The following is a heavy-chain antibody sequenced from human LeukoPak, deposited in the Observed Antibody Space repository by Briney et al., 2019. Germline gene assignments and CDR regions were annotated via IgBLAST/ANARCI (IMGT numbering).Heavy chain of an antibody. V-gene: IGHV5-51*01. CDR3: ARAKLSSSSRTPHNYYFDY. D-gene: IGHD6-13*01. CDR1: GYSFTSYW. Sequence: GESLKISCKGSGYSFTSYWIGWVRQMPGKGLEWMGIIYPGDSDTRYSPSFQGQVTISADKSISTAYLQWSSLKASDTAMYYCARAKLSSSSRTPHNYYFDYWGQGTLVTVSS. CDR2: IYPGDSDT. J-gene: IGHJ4*02.